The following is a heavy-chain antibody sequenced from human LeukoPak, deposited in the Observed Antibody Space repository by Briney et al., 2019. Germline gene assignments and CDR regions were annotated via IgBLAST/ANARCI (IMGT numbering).Heavy chain of an antibody. V-gene: IGHV4-39*01. J-gene: IGHJ3*02. D-gene: IGHD5-12*01. CDR1: GGSISSSSYY. CDR2: IYYSGST. Sequence: PSETLSLTCTVSGGSISSSSYYWGWIRQPPGKGLEWIGSIYYSGSTYYNPSLKSRVTISVDTSKNQFSLKLSSVTAADTAVYYCARPEEAITSIGMTDAFDIWGQGTMVTVSS. CDR3: ARPEEAITSIGMTDAFDI.